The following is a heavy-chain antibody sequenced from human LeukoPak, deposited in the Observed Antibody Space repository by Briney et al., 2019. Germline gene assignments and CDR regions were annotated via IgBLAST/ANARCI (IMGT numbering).Heavy chain of an antibody. CDR2: INPNSGGT. CDR3: ARDPNTGGWYGFSDY. J-gene: IGHJ4*02. D-gene: IGHD6-19*01. V-gene: IGHV1-2*02. CDR1: GYTFTGYY. Sequence: ASVKVPCKASGYTFTGYYMHWVRQAPGQGLEWMGWINPNSGGTNYAQKFQGRVTMTRDTSISTAYMELSRLRSDDTAVYYCARDPNTGGWYGFSDYWGQGTLVTVSS.